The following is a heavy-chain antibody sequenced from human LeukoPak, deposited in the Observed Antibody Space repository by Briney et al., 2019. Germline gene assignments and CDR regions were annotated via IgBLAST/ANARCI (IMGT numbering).Heavy chain of an antibody. CDR2: INHSGST. Sequence: SETLSLTCAVYGGSFSGYCWSWIRQPPGKGLEWIGEINHSGSTNYNPSLKSRVTISVDTSKNQFSLKLSSVTAADTAVYYCARGVFGIAAAGTLGNWFDPWGQGTLVTVSS. D-gene: IGHD6-13*01. CDR1: GGSFSGYC. CDR3: ARGVFGIAAAGTLGNWFDP. V-gene: IGHV4-34*01. J-gene: IGHJ5*02.